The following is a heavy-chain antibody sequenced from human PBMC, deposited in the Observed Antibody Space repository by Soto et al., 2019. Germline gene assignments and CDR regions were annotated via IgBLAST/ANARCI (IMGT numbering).Heavy chain of an antibody. CDR1: GFTFDDYA. Sequence: EVQLVESGGGLVQPGRSLRLSCAASGFTFDDYAMHWVRQAPGKGLEWVSGISWNSGSIGYADSVKGRFTISRDNAKYYLYLQMNSLRAEDTALYSCAKDRYSYGLFDYWGQGTLVTVSS. V-gene: IGHV3-9*01. D-gene: IGHD5-18*01. CDR2: ISWNSGSI. J-gene: IGHJ4*02. CDR3: AKDRYSYGLFDY.